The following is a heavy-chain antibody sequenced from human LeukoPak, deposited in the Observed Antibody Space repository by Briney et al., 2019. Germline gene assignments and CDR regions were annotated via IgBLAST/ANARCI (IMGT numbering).Heavy chain of an antibody. Sequence: GASVKVSCKASGYTFTSYDFNWVRQATGQGLEWMGWMNPNSGNTGYAQKFQGRVTMTEDTSTDTAYMELSSLRSEDTAVYYCATNQDRPLRNYYDSSGYSVATVHWGQGTLVTVSS. CDR1: GYTFTSYD. V-gene: IGHV1-8*01. CDR3: ATNQDRPLRNYYDSSGYSVATVH. J-gene: IGHJ4*02. D-gene: IGHD3-22*01. CDR2: MNPNSGNT.